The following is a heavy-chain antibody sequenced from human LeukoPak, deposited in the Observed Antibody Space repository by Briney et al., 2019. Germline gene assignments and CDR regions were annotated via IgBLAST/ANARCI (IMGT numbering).Heavy chain of an antibody. V-gene: IGHV4-61*05. J-gene: IGHJ4*02. D-gene: IGHD2-8*01. CDR3: ARTVRLYYYFDY. CDR2: IYYSGST. CDR1: GGSISSSSYY. Sequence: SETLSLTCTVSGGSISSSSYYWGWIRQPPGKGLEWIGYIYYSGSTNYNPSLKSRVTISVDTSKNQFSLKLSSVTAADTAVYYCARTVRLYYYFDYWGQGTLVTVSS.